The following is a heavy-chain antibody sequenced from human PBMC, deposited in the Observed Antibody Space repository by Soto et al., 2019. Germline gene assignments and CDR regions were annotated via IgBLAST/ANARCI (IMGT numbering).Heavy chain of an antibody. D-gene: IGHD2-2*01. CDR2: IYYSGST. J-gene: IGHJ5*02. Sequence: QLQLQESGPGLVKPSETLSLTCTVSGGSISSSSYYWGWIRQPPGKGLEWSGSIYYSGSTYYNPSLKSRFTISVDTSKNQFSLKLSSVTAADTAVYYCARHRADIVVVPAAPSWFDPWGQGTLVTVSS. V-gene: IGHV4-39*01. CDR1: GGSISSSSYY. CDR3: ARHRADIVVVPAAPSWFDP.